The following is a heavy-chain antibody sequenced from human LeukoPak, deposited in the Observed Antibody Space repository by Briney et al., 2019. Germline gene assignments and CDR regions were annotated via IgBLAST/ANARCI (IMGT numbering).Heavy chain of an antibody. J-gene: IGHJ4*02. CDR2: ISGSSGST. D-gene: IGHD1-20*01. CDR3: AKGLGSDNWNYFDY. V-gene: IGHV3-23*01. Sequence: GGSLRLSCAASGFTFSSYVMSWVRQAPGKGLEWVSTISGSSGSTYYADSVKGRFTISRDNSKNTLYLQMNSLRAEDTAVHYCAKGLGSDNWNYFDYWGQGTLVTVSS. CDR1: GFTFSSYV.